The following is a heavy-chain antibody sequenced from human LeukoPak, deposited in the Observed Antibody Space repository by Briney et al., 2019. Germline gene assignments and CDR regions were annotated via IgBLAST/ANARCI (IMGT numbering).Heavy chain of an antibody. V-gene: IGHV4-31*03. CDR3: AGRSPPGETGYFDY. Sequence: PSQTLSLTCTVSGGSISSGGHYWTWIRQLPGKGLEWIGYIFYSGSTYYNPSLKSRVTISVDTSKNQFSLKLNSVTAADTAVYYCAGRSPPGETGYFDYWGQGTLVTVSS. D-gene: IGHD2-21*01. CDR2: IFYSGST. J-gene: IGHJ4*02. CDR1: GGSISSGGHY.